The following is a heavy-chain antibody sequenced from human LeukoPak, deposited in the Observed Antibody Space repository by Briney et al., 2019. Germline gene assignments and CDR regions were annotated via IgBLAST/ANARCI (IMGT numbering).Heavy chain of an antibody. J-gene: IGHJ1*01. CDR3: ARGSLRYCSGGSCYFGH. CDR2: INHSGGT. V-gene: IGHV4-34*01. CDR1: GGSFSGYY. Sequence: PSETLSLTCAVYGGSFSGYYWSWIRQPPGKGLEWIGEINHSGGTNYNPSLKSRVTISVDTSKNQFSLKLSSVTAADTAVYYCARGSLRYCSGGSCYFGHWGQGTLVTVSS. D-gene: IGHD2-15*01.